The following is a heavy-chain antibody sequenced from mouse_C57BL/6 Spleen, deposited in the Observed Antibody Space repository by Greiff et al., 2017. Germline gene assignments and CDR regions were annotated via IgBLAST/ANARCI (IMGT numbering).Heavy chain of an antibody. CDR3: ARDYDYPYYYAMDY. V-gene: IGHV1-26*01. CDR1: GYTFTDYY. Sequence: VQLQQSGPELVKPGASVKISCKASGYTFTDYYMNWVKQSHGKSLEWIGDINPNNGGTSYNQKFKGKATLTVDKSSSTAYMELRSLTSEDSAVYYCARDYDYPYYYAMDYWGQGTSVTVSS. J-gene: IGHJ4*01. CDR2: INPNNGGT. D-gene: IGHD2-4*01.